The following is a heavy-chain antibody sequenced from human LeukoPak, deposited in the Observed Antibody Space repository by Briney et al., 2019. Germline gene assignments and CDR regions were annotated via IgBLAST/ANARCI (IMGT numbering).Heavy chain of an antibody. V-gene: IGHV4-38-2*01. D-gene: IGHD1-26*01. Sequence: SGTLSLTCAVSGYSISSGYYWGWIRQPPGKGLEWIGSIYHSGSTYYNPSLKSRVTISVDTSKNQFSLKLSSVTAADTAVYYCASPSGSHPYAFDIWGQGTMVTVSS. CDR2: IYHSGST. CDR3: ASPSGSHPYAFDI. J-gene: IGHJ3*02. CDR1: GYSISSGYY.